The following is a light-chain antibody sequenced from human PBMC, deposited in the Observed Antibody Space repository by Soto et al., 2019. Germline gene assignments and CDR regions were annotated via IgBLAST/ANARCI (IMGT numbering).Light chain of an antibody. V-gene: IGLV2-14*03. CDR2: EVS. J-gene: IGLJ1*01. CDR1: SSDVGAYDY. Sequence: HSVLTQPASVSGSPGQSIAISCTGTSSDVGAYDYVSWYQQHPDRAPRLVIYEVSNRPSGVSNRFSGSKSVNTATLTISGLQAEDEADYYCASHTTTTTRVFGTGTKLTVL. CDR3: ASHTTTTTRV.